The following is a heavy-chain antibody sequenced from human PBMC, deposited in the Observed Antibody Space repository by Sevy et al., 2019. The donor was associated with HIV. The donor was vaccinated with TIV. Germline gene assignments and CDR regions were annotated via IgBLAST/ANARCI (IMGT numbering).Heavy chain of an antibody. V-gene: IGHV3-74*01. CDR2: IDSDGNTA. CDR3: ARDPDILSGYPSHYFDY. CDR1: GFTFRSYW. Sequence: GGSLRLSCAASGFTFRSYWMHWVRQAPGKGLVWVSRIDSDGNTATYADSVKGRFTISRDNAKNLLYLQMNNLRADDTAVYYCARDPDILSGYPSHYFDYWGQGTLVTVS. D-gene: IGHD3-9*01. J-gene: IGHJ4*02.